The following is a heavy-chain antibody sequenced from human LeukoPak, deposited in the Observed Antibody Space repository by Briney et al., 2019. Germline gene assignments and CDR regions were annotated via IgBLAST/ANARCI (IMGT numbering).Heavy chain of an antibody. CDR2: INHSGST. CDR3: ARARYDYSSDWYSSGDYFDY. Sequence: PSETLSLTCAVYGGSFSGYYWSWIRQPPGKGLEWIGEINHSGSTNYNPSLKSRVTISVDTSKNQFSLKLSSVTAADTAVYYCARARYDYSSDWYSSGDYFDYWGQGTLVTVSS. CDR1: GGSFSGYY. J-gene: IGHJ4*02. D-gene: IGHD6-19*01. V-gene: IGHV4-34*01.